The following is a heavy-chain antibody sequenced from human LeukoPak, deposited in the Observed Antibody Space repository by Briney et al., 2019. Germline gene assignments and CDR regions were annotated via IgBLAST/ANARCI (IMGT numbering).Heavy chain of an antibody. CDR1: GYTFTSYG. CDR3: ARYYYYYGMDV. J-gene: IGHJ6*02. V-gene: IGHV1-18*01. CDR2: ISAYNGNT. Sequence: GASVKVSCTASGYTFTSYGMSWVRQAPGQGLEWMGWISAYNGNTNYAQKLQGRVTMTTDTSTSTAHMELSSLRSEDTAVYYCARYYYYYGMDVWGQGTTVTVSS.